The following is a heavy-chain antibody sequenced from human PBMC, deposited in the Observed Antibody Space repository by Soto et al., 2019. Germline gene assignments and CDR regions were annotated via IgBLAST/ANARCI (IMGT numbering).Heavy chain of an antibody. Sequence: QVHLQESGPGLVRPSQTLSLTCTVSGSINSGGYYWSWVRQHPVKGLEWIGYIHYSGSTWYNPSLKSRISTSVDTSKDQFSLKLSSVTVADTAVYYCARLRGSGGYSAYYFDSWDQGMLVIVSS. V-gene: IGHV4-31*03. CDR3: ARLRGSGGYSAYYFDS. D-gene: IGHD3-10*01. CDR2: IHYSGST. J-gene: IGHJ4*02. CDR1: GSINSGGYY.